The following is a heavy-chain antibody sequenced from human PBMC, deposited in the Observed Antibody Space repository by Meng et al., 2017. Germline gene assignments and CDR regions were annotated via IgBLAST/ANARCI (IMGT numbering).Heavy chain of an antibody. CDR1: GFTFSGSA. CDR2: IISKANSYAT. CDR3: ASMGY. Sequence: VQLVESGGGLVQPGGSLKLSCAASGFTFSGSAMHWVRQASGKGLEWVGRIISKANSYATAYAASVKGRFTISRDDSKNTLYLQMNSLRAEDTAVYYCASMGYWGQGTLVTVSS. D-gene: IGHD3-10*01. V-gene: IGHV3-73*02. J-gene: IGHJ4*02.